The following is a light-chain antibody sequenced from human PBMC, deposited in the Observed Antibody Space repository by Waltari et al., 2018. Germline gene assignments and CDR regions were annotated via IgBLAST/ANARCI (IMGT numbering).Light chain of an antibody. CDR2: GAS. CDR1: QSVSSN. J-gene: IGKJ2*01. V-gene: IGKV3-15*01. Sequence: EIVMTQSPATLSVSPGERANLSGRASQSVSSNLAWYQQKPGQAPRLLIYGASTRATGIPARFSGSGSGTEFTLTISSLQSEDFAVYYCQQYNNWPRTFGQGTKLEIK. CDR3: QQYNNWPRT.